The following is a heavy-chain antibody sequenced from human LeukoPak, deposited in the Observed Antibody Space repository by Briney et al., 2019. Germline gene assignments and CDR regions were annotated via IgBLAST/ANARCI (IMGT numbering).Heavy chain of an antibody. D-gene: IGHD3-22*01. CDR3: ARRTYYYDSSGPNWFDP. CDR1: GYSFTSYW. V-gene: IGHV5-51*01. CDR2: IYPGDSDT. J-gene: IGHJ5*02. Sequence: GESLKISCNGSGYSFTSYWIGWVRQMPGKGLEWMGIIYPGDSDTRYSPSFQGQVTISADKSISTAYLQWSSLKASDTAMYYCARRTYYYDSSGPNWFDPWGQGTLVTVSS.